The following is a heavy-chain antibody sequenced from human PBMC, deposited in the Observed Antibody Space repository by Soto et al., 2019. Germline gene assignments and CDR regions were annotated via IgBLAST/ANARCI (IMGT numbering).Heavy chain of an antibody. D-gene: IGHD6-13*01. J-gene: IGHJ4*02. V-gene: IGHV4-34*01. CDR2: INHSGST. Sequence: PSETLSLTCAVYGGSFSGYYWSWIRQPPGKGLEWIGEINHSGSTNYNPSLKSRVTISVDTSKNQFSLKLSSVTAADTAVYYGARGRSGAAAGRYFDYWGQGTLVTVSS. CDR3: ARGRSGAAAGRYFDY. CDR1: GGSFSGYY.